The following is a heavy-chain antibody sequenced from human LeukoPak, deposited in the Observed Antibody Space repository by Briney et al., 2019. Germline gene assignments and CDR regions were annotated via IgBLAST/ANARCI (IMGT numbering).Heavy chain of an antibody. V-gene: IGHV4-34*01. J-gene: IGHJ5*02. CDR2: INHSGST. Sequence: SETLSLTCAVYGGSFSGYYWSWIRQPPGKGLEWIGEINHSGSTNYNPSLKSRVTISVDTSKSQFSLKLSSVTAADTAVYYCARSFITIFGVVHNWFDPWGQGTLVTVSS. D-gene: IGHD3-3*01. CDR3: ARSFITIFGVVHNWFDP. CDR1: GGSFSGYY.